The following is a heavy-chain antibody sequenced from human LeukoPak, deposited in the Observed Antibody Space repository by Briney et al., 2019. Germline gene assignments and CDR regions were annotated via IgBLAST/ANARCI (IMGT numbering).Heavy chain of an antibody. Sequence: SETLSLTCTVSAGSISSYYWSLIRQPPGKGLEWIEYIYYSGSTNYNPSLKSRVTISVDTSKNQFSLKLCSVTAADTAVYYCARDRLGHATYYYDSSGYFEKKPDAFDIWGQGTMVTVSS. J-gene: IGHJ3*02. D-gene: IGHD3-22*01. CDR1: AGSISSYY. CDR3: ARDRLGHATYYYDSSGYFEKKPDAFDI. CDR2: IYYSGST. V-gene: IGHV4-59*01.